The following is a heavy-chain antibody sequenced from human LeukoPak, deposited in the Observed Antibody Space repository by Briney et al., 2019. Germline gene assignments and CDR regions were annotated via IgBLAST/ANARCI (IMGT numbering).Heavy chain of an antibody. V-gene: IGHV3-7*03. CDR3: ARHAGYDSSGYDWFDP. CDR1: GFTFSSYW. Sequence: GGSLRLSCAASGFTFSSYWMSWVRQAPGKGLEWVANIKQDGSEKYYVDSVKGRFTISRDNAKNSLYLQMNSLRAEDTAVYYCARHAGYDSSGYDWFDPWGQGTLVTVSS. J-gene: IGHJ5*02. CDR2: IKQDGSEK. D-gene: IGHD3-22*01.